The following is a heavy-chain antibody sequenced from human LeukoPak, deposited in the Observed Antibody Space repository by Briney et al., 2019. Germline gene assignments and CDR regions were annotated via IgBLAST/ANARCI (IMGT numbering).Heavy chain of an antibody. D-gene: IGHD6-19*01. Sequence: GGSLRLSCAASGFTFSSYGMHWVRQAPGKGLEWVAVISYDGSNKYYADSVKGRFTISRDNSKNTLYLQMNSLRAEDTAVYYCAKGMEQWLPYFDYWGQGTQVTVSS. CDR3: AKGMEQWLPYFDY. J-gene: IGHJ4*02. CDR1: GFTFSSYG. CDR2: ISYDGSNK. V-gene: IGHV3-30*18.